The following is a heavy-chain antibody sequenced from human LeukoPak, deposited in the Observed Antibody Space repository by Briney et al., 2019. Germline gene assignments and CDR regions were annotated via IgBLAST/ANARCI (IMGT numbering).Heavy chain of an antibody. CDR1: GFTFSSYS. V-gene: IGHV3-21*04. D-gene: IGHD3-3*01. CDR2: ISSSSSYI. Sequence: PGGSLRLSCAASGFTFSSYSMNWVRQAPGKGLEWVSSISSSSSYIYYADSVKGRFTISRDNAKNSLYLQMNSLRAEDTGVYYCAKVPDFWSGYYRPYYFDSWGQGTLVTVSS. J-gene: IGHJ4*02. CDR3: AKVPDFWSGYYRPYYFDS.